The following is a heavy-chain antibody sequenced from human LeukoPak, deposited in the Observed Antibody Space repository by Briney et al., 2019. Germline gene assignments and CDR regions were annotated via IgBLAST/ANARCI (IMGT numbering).Heavy chain of an antibody. V-gene: IGHV4-59*01. CDR3: ARLIRPLGYYSDY. CDR2: IYYSGST. CDR1: GGSISSYY. Sequence: SETLSLTCTVPGGSISSYYWSWIRQPPGKGLEWIGYIYYSGSTNYNPSLKSRATISVDTSKNQFPLKLSSVTAADTAVYYCARLIRPLGYYSDYWGQGTLVTVSS. J-gene: IGHJ4*02. D-gene: IGHD2-15*01.